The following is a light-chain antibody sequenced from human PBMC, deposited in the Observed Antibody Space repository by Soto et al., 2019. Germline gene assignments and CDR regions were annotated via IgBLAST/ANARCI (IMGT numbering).Light chain of an antibody. CDR1: QSVSSS. V-gene: IGKV3-15*01. CDR2: GAF. J-gene: IGKJ1*01. CDR3: QQYKNWPWT. Sequence: EIVLTQSPVTLSLSPGERATLSCRASQSVSSSLAWYQQKPGQAPSLLIYGAFTRATGIPARFSGSGSGTEFTLTISSLQSEDCAVYYCQQYKNWPWTFGQGTKVDIK.